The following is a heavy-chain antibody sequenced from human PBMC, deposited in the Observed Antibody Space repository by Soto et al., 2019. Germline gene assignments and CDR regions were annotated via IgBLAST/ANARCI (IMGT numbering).Heavy chain of an antibody. Sequence: QVPLVQSGAEVKKPGASVKVSCKASGYTFTSYDINWVRQATGQGLEWMGWMNPNSGNTGYAQKFQGRVTMTRNTSISTAYMELSSLRSEDTAVYYCARGSPYCGGDCYPDDAFDIWGQGTMVTVSS. CDR3: ARGSPYCGGDCYPDDAFDI. CDR1: GYTFTSYD. V-gene: IGHV1-8*01. J-gene: IGHJ3*02. CDR2: MNPNSGNT. D-gene: IGHD2-21*01.